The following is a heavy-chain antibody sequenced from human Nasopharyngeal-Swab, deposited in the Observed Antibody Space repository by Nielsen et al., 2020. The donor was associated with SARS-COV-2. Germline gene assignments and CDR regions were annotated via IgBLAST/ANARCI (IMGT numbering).Heavy chain of an antibody. CDR1: GFTFSDSA. CDR3: TRCGGGCYSGRDY. Sequence: LKISCAASGFTFSDSAIHWVRQASGKGLEWVGRIRSKGNTYATAYAASVKGRFIIFRDDPTNTAYLQMNSLKTEDTAMYYCTRCGGGCYSGRDYWGHGTLVTVSS. V-gene: IGHV3-73*01. CDR2: IRSKGNTYAT. D-gene: IGHD2-15*01. J-gene: IGHJ4*01.